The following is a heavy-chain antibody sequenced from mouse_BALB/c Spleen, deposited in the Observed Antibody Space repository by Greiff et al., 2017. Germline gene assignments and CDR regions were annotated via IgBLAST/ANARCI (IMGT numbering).Heavy chain of an antibody. D-gene: IGHD2-3*01. CDR3: ARNDGYYVWYAMDY. V-gene: IGHV2-2*02. J-gene: IGHJ4*01. CDR1: GFSLTSYG. CDR2: IWSGGST. Sequence: VQGVESGPGLVQPSQSLSITCTVSGFSLTSYGVHWVRQSPGKGLEWLGVIWSGGSTDYNAAFISRLSISKDNSKSQVFFKMNSLQANDTAIYYCARNDGYYVWYAMDYWGQGTSVTVSS.